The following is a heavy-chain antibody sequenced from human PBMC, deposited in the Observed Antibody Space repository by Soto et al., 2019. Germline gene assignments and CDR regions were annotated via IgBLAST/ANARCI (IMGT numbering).Heavy chain of an antibody. J-gene: IGHJ4*02. CDR2: IWYDGSNK. CDR1: GFTFSSYG. Sequence: QVQLVESGGGVVQPGRSLRLSCAASGFTFSSYGMHWVRQAPGKGLEWVAVIWYDGSNKYYADSVKGRFTISRDNSKNTLYLQMNSLRAEDTAVYYCARAKRWELLFDYWGQGTLVTVSS. D-gene: IGHD1-26*01. CDR3: ARAKRWELLFDY. V-gene: IGHV3-33*01.